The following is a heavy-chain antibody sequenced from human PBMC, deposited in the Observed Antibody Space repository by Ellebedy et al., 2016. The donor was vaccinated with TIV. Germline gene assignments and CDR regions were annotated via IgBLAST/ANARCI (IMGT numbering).Heavy chain of an antibody. CDR3: AGGIGVVIGACRY. J-gene: IGHJ4*02. D-gene: IGHD3-3*01. Sequence: GESLKISXAASGFTFSSYSMNWVRQAPGKGLEWVSSISSSSSYIYYADSVKGRFTISRDNAKNSLYLQMNSLRAEDTAVYYCAGGIGVVIGACRYWGQGTLVTVSS. V-gene: IGHV3-21*01. CDR2: ISSSSSYI. CDR1: GFTFSSYS.